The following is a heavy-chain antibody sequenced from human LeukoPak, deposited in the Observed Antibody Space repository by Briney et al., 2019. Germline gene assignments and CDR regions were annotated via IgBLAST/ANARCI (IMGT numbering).Heavy chain of an antibody. D-gene: IGHD1-14*01. J-gene: IGHJ4*02. V-gene: IGHV1-2*02. CDR1: GYTFTGYY. Sequence: RASVKVSCKASGYTFTGYYMHWVRQAPGQGLEWMGWINPNSGGTNYAQKFRGRVTMTRDTSISTAYMELSRLRSDDTAVYYCARAATDHPFDYWGQGTLVTVSS. CDR3: ARAATDHPFDY. CDR2: INPNSGGT.